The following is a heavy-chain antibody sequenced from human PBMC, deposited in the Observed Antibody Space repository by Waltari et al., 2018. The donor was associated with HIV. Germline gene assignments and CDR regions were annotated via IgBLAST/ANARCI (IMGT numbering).Heavy chain of an antibody. J-gene: IGHJ5*02. CDR2: IYYSGST. CDR1: GAPISSDTSY. D-gene: IGHD3-3*01. V-gene: IGHV4-39*07. CDR3: ARTYEFEKSGYSFDT. Sequence: LQLHESGPGLVKPSETLSLTCTVSGAPISSDTSYWGWIRQSPGKALEWLGNIYYSGSTYYKGSRKSGVCRSVDKAKNQFSLRLTSVVAADTAVYYCARTYEFEKSGYSFDTWGQGILVRVSS.